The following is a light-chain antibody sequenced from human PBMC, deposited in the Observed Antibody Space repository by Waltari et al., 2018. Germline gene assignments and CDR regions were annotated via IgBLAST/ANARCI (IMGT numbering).Light chain of an antibody. CDR2: RND. J-gene: IGLJ1*01. V-gene: IGLV1-47*01. CDR3: ASWDDSLSAYV. Sequence: QSVLTQPPSASATPGQSVTISCSGSTSNIGHNYVYWHQQLLGAAPNPLVYRNDQRPSGAPVRFSGSKSDTSTSLTISGLRSEDEAEYYCASWDDSLSAYVFGTGTKVTVL. CDR1: TSNIGHNY.